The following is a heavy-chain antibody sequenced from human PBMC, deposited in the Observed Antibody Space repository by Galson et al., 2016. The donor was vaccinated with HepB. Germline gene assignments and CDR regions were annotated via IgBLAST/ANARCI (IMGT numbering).Heavy chain of an antibody. Sequence: SLRLSCAASGFTFSSYSMHWVRQAPGKGPEWVAIVSFDLNEKYYSDSVKCRFTVSRDNSKNTLYLQLNSLRVDDTAVYYCARATYMIRQDPDNVDVWGQGTMVIVSS. CDR1: GFTFSSYS. CDR2: VSFDLNEK. V-gene: IGHV3-30*04. D-gene: IGHD3-16*01. CDR3: ARATYMIRQDPDNVDV. J-gene: IGHJ3*01.